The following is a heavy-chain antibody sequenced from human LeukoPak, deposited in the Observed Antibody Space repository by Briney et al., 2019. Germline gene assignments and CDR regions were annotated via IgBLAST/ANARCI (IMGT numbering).Heavy chain of an antibody. J-gene: IGHJ5*02. CDR2: ISYDGSNK. CDR1: GFTFSSYA. D-gene: IGHD1-7*01. Sequence: GGSLRLSCAASGFTFSSYAMHWVRQAPGKGLEWVAVISYDGSNKYYADSVKGRFTISRDNSKNTLYLQMNSLRAEDTAVYYCARELELRTNNWFDPRGQGTLVTVSS. CDR3: ARELELRTNNWFDP. V-gene: IGHV3-30-3*01.